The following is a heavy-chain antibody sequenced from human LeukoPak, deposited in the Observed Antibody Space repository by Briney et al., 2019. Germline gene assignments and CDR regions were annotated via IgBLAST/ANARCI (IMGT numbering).Heavy chain of an antibody. J-gene: IGHJ4*02. D-gene: IGHD3-10*01. CDR2: IRYDGSNK. Sequence: GGSLRLSRAASGFTFSSYGMHWVRQAPGKGLEWVAFIRYDGSNKYYADSVKGRFTISRDNSKNTLYLQMNSLRAEDTAVYYCATHHYGSGSYFLKNWGQGTLVTVSS. CDR3: ATHHYGSGSYFLKN. V-gene: IGHV3-30*02. CDR1: GFTFSSYG.